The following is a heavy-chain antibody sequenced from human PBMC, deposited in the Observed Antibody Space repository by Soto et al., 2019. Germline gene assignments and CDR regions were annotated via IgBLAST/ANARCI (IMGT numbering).Heavy chain of an antibody. D-gene: IGHD1-1*01. CDR1: GFAFQNHG. J-gene: IGHJ2*01. CDR2: ISGSGVTA. Sequence: ESGGSVIRPGGSLRLSCAASGFAFQNHGMAWVRQVPGKGLEWVAGISGSGVTAGYADSVKGRFTISRDNGDNSLYLEINNLGVEDTALYHCARKPHWQYWYFDLWGRGTLVTVSS. CDR3: ARKPHWQYWYFDL. V-gene: IGHV3-20*01.